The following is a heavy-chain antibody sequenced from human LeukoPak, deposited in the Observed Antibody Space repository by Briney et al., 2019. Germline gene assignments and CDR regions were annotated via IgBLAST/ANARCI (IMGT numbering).Heavy chain of an antibody. V-gene: IGHV4-30-2*01. D-gene: IGHD3-22*01. Sequence: SETLSLTCAVSGGSISSGGYSWSWIRQPPGKGLEWIGYIYHSGSTYYNPSLKSRVTISVDRSKNQFSLKLSSVTAADTAVYYCARILNYYDTSGPTFDYWGQGTLVTVSS. J-gene: IGHJ4*02. CDR1: GGSISSGGYS. CDR2: IYHSGST. CDR3: ARILNYYDTSGPTFDY.